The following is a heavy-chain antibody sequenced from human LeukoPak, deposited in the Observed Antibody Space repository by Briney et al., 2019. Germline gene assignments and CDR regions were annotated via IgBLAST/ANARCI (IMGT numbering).Heavy chain of an antibody. V-gene: IGHV3-30*18. D-gene: IGHD3-22*01. Sequence: GGSLRLSCAASGFTFSSYEMNWVRQAPGKGLEWVAVISYDGNRKYYADSVKGRFTISRDNSKNTVYLQMNSLRAEDTAVYYYAKGDTTGYYQHYGYYFDYWGQGTLVTVSS. J-gene: IGHJ4*02. CDR3: AKGDTTGYYQHYGYYFDY. CDR2: ISYDGNRK. CDR1: GFTFSSYE.